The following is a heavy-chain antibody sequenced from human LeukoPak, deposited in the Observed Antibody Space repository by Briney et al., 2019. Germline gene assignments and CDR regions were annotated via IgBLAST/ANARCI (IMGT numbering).Heavy chain of an antibody. D-gene: IGHD2-2*01. Sequence: SETLSLTCSVSSGFLNSSNYYWGWNRQSPGKGLVWIGYIYYSGSTNYNPSLKSRVTISVDTSKNQFSLKMSSVTAADTAVYYCARSGVPRAWFDPWGQGTLVTVSS. CDR3: ARSGVPRAWFDP. J-gene: IGHJ5*02. CDR1: SGFLNSSNYY. CDR2: IYYSGST. V-gene: IGHV4-61*01.